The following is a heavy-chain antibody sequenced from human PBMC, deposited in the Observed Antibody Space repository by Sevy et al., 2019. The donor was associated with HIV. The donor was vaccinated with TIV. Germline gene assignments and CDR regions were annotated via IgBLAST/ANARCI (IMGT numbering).Heavy chain of an antibody. D-gene: IGHD3-22*01. CDR2: ISSNGGST. CDR3: ENSIDSSGYGDAFDI. V-gene: IGHV3-64D*06. Sequence: GGSLRLSCSASGFTFSSYAMHWVRQAPGKGLEYVSAISSNGGSTYYADSVKGRFTISRDNSKNTLYLQMSSLRAEDTAVYYCENSIDSSGYGDAFDIWGQGTMVTVSS. J-gene: IGHJ3*02. CDR1: GFTFSSYA.